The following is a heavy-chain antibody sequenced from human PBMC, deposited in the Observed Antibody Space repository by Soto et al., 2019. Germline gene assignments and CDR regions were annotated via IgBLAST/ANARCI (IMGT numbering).Heavy chain of an antibody. CDR3: AKGGYNWNSYLHY. CDR2: ISAYNGNT. CDR1: GYTFTSYG. J-gene: IGHJ4*02. D-gene: IGHD1-7*01. V-gene: IGHV1-18*01. Sequence: ASVKVSCKASGYTFTSYGISWVRQAPGQGLEWMGWISAYNGNTNYAQKLQGRVTMTTDTSTSTAYMELNSLRAEDTALYYCAKGGYNWNSYLHYWGQGTLVTVSS.